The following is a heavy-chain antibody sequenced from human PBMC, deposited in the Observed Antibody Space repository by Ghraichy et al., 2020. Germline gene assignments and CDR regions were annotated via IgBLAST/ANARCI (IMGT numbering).Heavy chain of an antibody. Sequence: GGSLRLSCAASGFTFSSYWMSWVRQAPGKGLEWVANIKQDGSEKYYVDSVKGRFTISRDNAKNSLYLQMNSLRAEDTAVYYCAREGPYDFWSGYYLNYYYYMDVWGKGTTVTVSS. V-gene: IGHV3-7*01. CDR1: GFTFSSYW. D-gene: IGHD3-3*01. CDR3: AREGPYDFWSGYYLNYYYYMDV. CDR2: IKQDGSEK. J-gene: IGHJ6*03.